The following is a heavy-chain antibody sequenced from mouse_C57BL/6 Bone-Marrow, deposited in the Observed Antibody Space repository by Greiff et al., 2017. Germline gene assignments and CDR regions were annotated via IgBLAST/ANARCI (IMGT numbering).Heavy chain of an antibody. CDR2: ISSGGSYT. J-gene: IGHJ2*01. V-gene: IGHV5-6*02. D-gene: IGHD2-1*01. Sequence: DVMLVESGGDLVKPGGSLKLSCAASGFTFSSYGMSWVRQTPDKRLEWVATISSGGSYTYYPDSVKGRFTISRDNAKNTLYLQMSSLKSEDTAMYYCARHGGGNYYFDYWGQGTTRTVSS. CDR3: ARHGGGNYYFDY. CDR1: GFTFSSYG.